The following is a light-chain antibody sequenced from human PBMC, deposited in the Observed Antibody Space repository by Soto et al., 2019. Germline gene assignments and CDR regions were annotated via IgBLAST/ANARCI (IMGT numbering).Light chain of an antibody. V-gene: IGKV1-39*01. CDR3: QQSYSTPTT. CDR1: QTISSY. Sequence: IQTTQSASSLSASVGDRVTITCRASQTISSYLNWYQQKPGKAPKLLIYAASSLQSGVPSRFSGSGSGTAFTLTISSLQTEDFATYYCQQSYSTPTTFGQGTRLEIK. J-gene: IGKJ5*01. CDR2: AAS.